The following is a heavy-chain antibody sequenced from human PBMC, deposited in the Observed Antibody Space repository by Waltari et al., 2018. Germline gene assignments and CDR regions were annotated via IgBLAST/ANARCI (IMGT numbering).Heavy chain of an antibody. J-gene: IGHJ3*02. CDR2: INPKSGDI. CDR1: GYLLSDKY. V-gene: IGHV1-2*02. Sequence: QAQLVQSGAEVRKPGASVKVSCKASGYLLSDKYIHWVRQAPGQGLAWMGWINPKSGDIKSAQKFQGRVTMARDTSIGTVYMDLSSLRSDDTALYYCARDRAHSGRYPDAFDIWGQGTMVTVSS. D-gene: IGHD1-26*01. CDR3: ARDRAHSGRYPDAFDI.